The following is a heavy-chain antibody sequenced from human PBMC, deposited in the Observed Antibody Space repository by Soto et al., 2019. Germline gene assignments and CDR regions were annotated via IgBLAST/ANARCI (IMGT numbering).Heavy chain of an antibody. Sequence: PRLVNPTQSRTLTCTFSGFSLTGSGVGVGWIRQPPGKALEWLALIYWDDDKRYSPSLKSRLTITKDTSKNQVALTVTNMDPVDTATYYCARFLWSDTSLYYFDYWGQGTLVTVSS. V-gene: IGHV2-5*02. CDR3: ARFLWSDTSLYYFDY. J-gene: IGHJ4*02. D-gene: IGHD3-3*01. CDR2: IYWDDDK. CDR1: GFSLTGSGVG.